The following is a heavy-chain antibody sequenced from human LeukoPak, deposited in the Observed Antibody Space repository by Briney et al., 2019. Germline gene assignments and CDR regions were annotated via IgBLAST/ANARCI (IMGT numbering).Heavy chain of an antibody. D-gene: IGHD3-3*01. CDR1: GGSISSYY. J-gene: IGHJ3*02. V-gene: IGHV4-59*01. CDR3: ARDNSPVFGAFDM. CDR2: IYYRGGT. Sequence: PAETLSLTCTVSGGSISSYYWSWIRQPPGKGLEWIGYIYYRGGTNYNPSLKSRVTISLDTSKNQFSLRLSSVTAADTAVYYCARDNSPVFGAFDMWGQGTMVTVSS.